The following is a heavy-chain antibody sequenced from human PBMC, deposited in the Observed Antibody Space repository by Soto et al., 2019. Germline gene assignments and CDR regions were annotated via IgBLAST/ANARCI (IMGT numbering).Heavy chain of an antibody. CDR1: GGTFSPYT. J-gene: IGHJ4*02. CDR3: TRDWEITVSTWSFGGV. CDR2: IIPFHGVT. D-gene: IGHD3-10*01. Sequence: QVQLVQSGAEVKKPGSSVKVSCKASGGTFSPYTINWVRQAPGQGLEWMGRIIPFHGVTNYAQKFQARVTITADKATSTAYMELSGLRFEDTAMYYCTRDWEITVSTWSFGGVWGRGTLVTVSS. V-gene: IGHV1-69*08.